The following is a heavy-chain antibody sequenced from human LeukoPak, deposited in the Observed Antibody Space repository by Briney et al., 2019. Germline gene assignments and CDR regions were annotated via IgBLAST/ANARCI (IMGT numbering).Heavy chain of an antibody. D-gene: IGHD2-2*01. CDR1: GYIFTNYV. Sequence: GASVKVSCRASGYIFTNYVISWVRQAPGQGLEWMGWLSGYNGHINYAQKFQGRVTMTTDTSSSTAYMEMRSLRSDDTAMYYCARGVRSTVTGPAPPNYYYYGMDVWGQGTTVTVSS. J-gene: IGHJ6*02. V-gene: IGHV1-18*01. CDR3: ARGVRSTVTGPAPPNYYYYGMDV. CDR2: LSGYNGHI.